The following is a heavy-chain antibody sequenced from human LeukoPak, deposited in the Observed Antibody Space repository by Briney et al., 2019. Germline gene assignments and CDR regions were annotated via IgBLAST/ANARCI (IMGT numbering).Heavy chain of an antibody. D-gene: IGHD2-2*01. Sequence: GGSLRLSCAAAGFTVSSNYMSWVRQAPGKGLEWVSVIYSGGSTYYADSVKGRFTISRDNSKNTLYLQMNSLRAEDTAVYYCARDPPIVVVPAATFDYWRQGTLVTVSS. V-gene: IGHV3-53*01. CDR2: IYSGGST. J-gene: IGHJ4*02. CDR3: ARDPPIVVVPAATFDY. CDR1: GFTVSSNY.